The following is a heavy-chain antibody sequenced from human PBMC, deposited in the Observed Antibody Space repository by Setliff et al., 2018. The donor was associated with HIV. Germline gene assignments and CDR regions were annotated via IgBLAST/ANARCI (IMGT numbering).Heavy chain of an antibody. CDR1: GGSFSGYY. Sequence: SETLSLTCAAYGGSFSGYYWSWIRQPPGKGLEWIGEINHSGSTNYNPSLKSRVTISVDTSKNQFSLKLSSVTAADTAVYYCARTLRDIAVAYYFDYWGQGTLVTVSS. CDR2: INHSGST. D-gene: IGHD6-19*01. V-gene: IGHV4-34*01. CDR3: ARTLRDIAVAYYFDY. J-gene: IGHJ4*02.